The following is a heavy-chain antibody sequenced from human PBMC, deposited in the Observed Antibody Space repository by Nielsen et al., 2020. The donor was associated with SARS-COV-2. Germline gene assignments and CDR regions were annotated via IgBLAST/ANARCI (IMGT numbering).Heavy chain of an antibody. D-gene: IGHD6-13*01. CDR3: ARVGTAAAVDYYYYGMDV. Sequence: WIRQPPGKGLEYVSAISSNGGSTYYADSVKGRFTISRDSSKNTLYLQMSSLRAEDTAVYYCARVGTAAAVDYYYYGMDVWGQGTTVTVSS. J-gene: IGHJ6*02. CDR2: ISSNGGST. V-gene: IGHV3-64D*06.